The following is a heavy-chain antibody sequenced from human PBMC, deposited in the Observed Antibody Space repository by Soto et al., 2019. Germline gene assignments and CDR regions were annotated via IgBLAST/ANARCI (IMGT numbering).Heavy chain of an antibody. V-gene: IGHV3-48*01. CDR1: GFTFSTYS. CDR3: ARGWGSYSGFDY. Sequence: GGSLRLSCAASGFTFSTYSMNWVRQAPGKGLEWVSYISSSSRTIYYADSVKGRFTISRDNAKNSLYLQMNSLRAEDTAVYYCARGWGSYSGFDYWGQGTLVTVSS. J-gene: IGHJ4*02. D-gene: IGHD3-16*01. CDR2: ISSSSRTI.